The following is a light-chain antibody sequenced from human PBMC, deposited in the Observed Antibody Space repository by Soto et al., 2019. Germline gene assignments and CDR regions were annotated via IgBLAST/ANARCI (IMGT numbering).Light chain of an antibody. J-gene: IGLJ1*01. CDR2: EVI. CDR1: SSDNGAHNF. CDR3: NSYTTSNTFV. V-gene: IGLV2-14*03. Sequence: QSALTQPASVSGSPGQAITVSCSGTSSDNGAHNFVSWYQQHPGKAPKLIIYEVINRPSGVSDRFSGSKSGNTASLTISGLQSEDEADYYCNSYTTSNTFVFGSGTKVTVL.